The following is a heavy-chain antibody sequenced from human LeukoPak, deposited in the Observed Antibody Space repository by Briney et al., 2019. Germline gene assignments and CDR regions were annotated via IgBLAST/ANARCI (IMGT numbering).Heavy chain of an antibody. CDR3: ARLTPGKNWFDP. CDR2: MYGSGNT. V-gene: IGHV4-38-2*02. Sequence: SETLSLTCTVSGYSSNSAYYGGWIRRPPGKGLEGIGTMYGSGNTEYNLSLKGRVTISGDTSKSQFSLKLNSVTAADTAVYYCARLTPGKNWFDPWGHGTLVTVSS. D-gene: IGHD3-10*01. J-gene: IGHJ5*02. CDR1: GYSSNSAYY.